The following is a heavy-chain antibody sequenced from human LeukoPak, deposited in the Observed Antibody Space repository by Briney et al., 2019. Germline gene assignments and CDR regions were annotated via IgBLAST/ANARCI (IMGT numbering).Heavy chain of an antibody. J-gene: IGHJ4*02. CDR2: ISGSGGST. D-gene: IGHD3-22*01. V-gene: IGHV3-23*01. Sequence: PGGCLRLSCAASGFTFSSYAMSWVRQVPGKGLEWVSAISGSGGSTYYADSVKGRFTISRDNSKNTLYLQMNSLRAEDTAVYYCAKDRQSIVVVIIDYWGQGTLVTVSS. CDR3: AKDRQSIVVVIIDY. CDR1: GFTFSSYA.